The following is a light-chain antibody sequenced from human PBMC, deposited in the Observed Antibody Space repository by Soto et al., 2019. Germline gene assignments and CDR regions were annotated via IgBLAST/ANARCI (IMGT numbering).Light chain of an antibody. J-gene: IGLJ2*01. CDR1: SSDVGGYNY. CDR2: EVT. CDR3: CSSTGINNFV. V-gene: IGLV2-11*01. Sequence: QSALTQPRSVSGSPGQSVTISCTGTSSDVGGYNYVSWYQQHPGKAPKLMIYEVTKRPSGVPDRFSGSRSGNTASLTVSGLQAEDEADYYCCSSTGINNFVFGGGTKLTVL.